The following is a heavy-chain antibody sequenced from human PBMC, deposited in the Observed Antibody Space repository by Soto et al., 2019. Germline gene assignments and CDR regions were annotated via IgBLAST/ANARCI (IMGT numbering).Heavy chain of an antibody. J-gene: IGHJ4*02. V-gene: IGHV4-61*01. Sequence: SETLSLTCTVSGGSVSNGMYYWSWIRQPPGKGLEWIGNVYFTGTTIYNPSLKSRVTMSVDTYKDQFFLKSTSVTDADTAVYYCARYCNNSYRRHLYYFDYWGLGTLVTVSS. CDR1: GGSVSNGMYY. CDR2: VYFTGTT. D-gene: IGHD2-8*01. CDR3: ARYCNNSYRRHLYYFDY.